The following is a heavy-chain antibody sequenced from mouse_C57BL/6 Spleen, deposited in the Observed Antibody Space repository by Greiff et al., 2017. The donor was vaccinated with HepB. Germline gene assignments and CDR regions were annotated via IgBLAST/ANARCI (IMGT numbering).Heavy chain of an antibody. CDR1: GFTFSSYA. J-gene: IGHJ3*01. V-gene: IGHV5-4*01. Sequence: DVHLVESGGGLVKPGGSLKLSCAASGFTFSSYAMSWVRQTPEKRLEWVATISDGGSYTYYPDNVKGRFTISRDNAKNNLYLQMSHLKSEDTAMYYCARVDYYVSSSFAYWGQGTLVTVSA. D-gene: IGHD1-1*01. CDR3: ARVDYYVSSSFAY. CDR2: ISDGGSYT.